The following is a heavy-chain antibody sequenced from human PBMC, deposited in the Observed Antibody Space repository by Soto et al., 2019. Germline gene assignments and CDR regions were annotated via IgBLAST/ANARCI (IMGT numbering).Heavy chain of an antibody. CDR3: ARQRPGYYDSSGYYEAEYFQH. CDR2: IYYSGST. D-gene: IGHD3-22*01. Sequence: SETLSLTSTVSGGSISSSSYYWGWIRQPPGKGLEWIGSIYYSGSTYYNPSLKSRVTISVDTSKNQFSLKLSSVTAADTAVYYYARQRPGYYDSSGYYEAEYFQHWGQGTLVTVSS. V-gene: IGHV4-39*01. CDR1: GGSISSSSYY. J-gene: IGHJ1*01.